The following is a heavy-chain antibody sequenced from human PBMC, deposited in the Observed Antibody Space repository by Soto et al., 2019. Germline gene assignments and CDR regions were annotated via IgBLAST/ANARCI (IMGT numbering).Heavy chain of an antibody. CDR3: AKVGHSSTWYQIDK. CDR2: ISETGGDT. J-gene: IGHJ4*02. V-gene: IGHV3-23*01. Sequence: GGSLRLSCAASGFTFSSYAMSWVRQAPGKGLEWVSVISETGGDTYDADSVKGRFTLSRDNSKNTLSLQMNSLRAEDTAIYYCAKVGHSSTWYQIDKWGQGTLVTVSS. D-gene: IGHD2-2*01. CDR1: GFTFSSYA.